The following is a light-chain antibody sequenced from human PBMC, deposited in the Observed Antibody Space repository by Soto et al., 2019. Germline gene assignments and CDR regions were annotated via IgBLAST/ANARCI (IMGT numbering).Light chain of an antibody. Sequence: QSVLTQPPSASGTPGQRVTISCSGSSSNIGSNTVNWYQQLPGTAPKLLIYSNNQRHSGVPDRFSGSKSGTSASQAISGLQSEDEADYYCSAWDDSLNGPGVVFGGGTKLTVL. J-gene: IGLJ2*01. CDR2: SNN. V-gene: IGLV1-44*01. CDR3: SAWDDSLNGPGVV. CDR1: SSNIGSNT.